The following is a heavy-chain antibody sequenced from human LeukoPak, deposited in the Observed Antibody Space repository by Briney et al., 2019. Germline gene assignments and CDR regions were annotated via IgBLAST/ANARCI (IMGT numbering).Heavy chain of an antibody. Sequence: SETLSLTCAVSGGSIISSNWWIWVRPPPGEGLEWIGEIYHSGSTNYNPSLKSRVTISVDKSKNHFSLKLTSVTAADTAVYYCARIGDSSGWFQIDYWGQGTLVTVSS. CDR3: ARIGDSSGWFQIDY. V-gene: IGHV4-4*02. CDR2: IYHSGST. J-gene: IGHJ4*02. CDR1: GGSIISSNW. D-gene: IGHD6-19*01.